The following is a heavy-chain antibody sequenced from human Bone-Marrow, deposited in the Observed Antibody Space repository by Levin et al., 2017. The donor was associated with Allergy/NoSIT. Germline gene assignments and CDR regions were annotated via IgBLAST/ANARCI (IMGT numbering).Heavy chain of an antibody. CDR2: ISAYNGYT. CDR3: AGATPVLYDSSGMCDY. D-gene: IGHD3-22*01. J-gene: IGHJ4*02. V-gene: IGHV1-18*01. Sequence: VASVKVSCKASGYTFTSYGITWVRQAPGQGLEWMGWISAYNGYTNYAQKLQGRVTMTTDTSTSTAYMELRSLRSDDTAVYYCAGATPVLYDSSGMCDYWGQRTLVTVSS. CDR1: GYTFTSYG.